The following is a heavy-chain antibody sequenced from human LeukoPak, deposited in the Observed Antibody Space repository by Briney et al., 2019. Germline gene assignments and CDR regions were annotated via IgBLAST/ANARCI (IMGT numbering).Heavy chain of an antibody. CDR2: ISSSSSYI. D-gene: IGHD4-17*01. CDR1: GFKFSSYS. CDR3: ARDGTYGDWSHGIVY. Sequence: PGGSLRLSCAASGFKFSSYSMKWVRQAPGKGLEWVSFISSSSSYIYYADSLKGRFTISRDNAKNSLYLQMNSLRAEDTAVYYCARDGTYGDWSHGIVYWGQGTLVTVSS. V-gene: IGHV3-21*01. J-gene: IGHJ4*02.